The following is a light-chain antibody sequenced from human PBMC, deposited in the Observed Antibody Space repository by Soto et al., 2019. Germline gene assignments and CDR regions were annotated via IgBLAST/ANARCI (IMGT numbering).Light chain of an antibody. J-gene: IGLJ1*01. CDR1: SSDVGGYNY. V-gene: IGLV2-14*01. CDR3: SSYTSSSTLYV. Sequence: QSVLTQPASVSGSPGQSITIYCTGTSSDVGGYNYVSWYQQYPGKAPKLMIYDVSNRPSGISNRFSGSKSGNTASLTISGLQAEDEADYYCSSYTSSSTLYVLGTGTKVTVL. CDR2: DVS.